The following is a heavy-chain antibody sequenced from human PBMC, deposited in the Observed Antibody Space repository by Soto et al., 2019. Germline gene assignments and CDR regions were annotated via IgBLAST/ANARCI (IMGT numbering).Heavy chain of an antibody. Sequence: GGSLRLSCAASGFTFSSYAMSWVRQAPGKGLEWVSAISGSGGSTYYADSVKGRFTISRDNSKNTLYLQMNSLRAEDTAVYYCAKDQRPGYSSGWYYFDYWGQGTLVTVSS. CDR2: ISGSGGST. D-gene: IGHD6-19*01. J-gene: IGHJ4*02. CDR1: GFTFSSYA. V-gene: IGHV3-23*01. CDR3: AKDQRPGYSSGWYYFDY.